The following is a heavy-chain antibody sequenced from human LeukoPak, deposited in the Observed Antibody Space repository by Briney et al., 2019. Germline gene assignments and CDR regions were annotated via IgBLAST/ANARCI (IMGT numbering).Heavy chain of an antibody. CDR2: ISGSGGST. V-gene: IGHV3-23*01. J-gene: IGHJ6*02. Sequence: GGSLRLSCAASGFTFSSYAMSWVRQAPGEGLEWVSAISGSGGSTYYADSVKGRFTISRDNSKNTLYLQMNSLRVEDTAVYYCANALRYYYYGMDVWGQGTTVTVSS. CDR1: GFTFSSYA. D-gene: IGHD5-12*01. CDR3: ANALRYYYYGMDV.